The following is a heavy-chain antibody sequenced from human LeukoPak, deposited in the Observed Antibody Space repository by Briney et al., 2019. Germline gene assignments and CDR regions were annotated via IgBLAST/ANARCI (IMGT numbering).Heavy chain of an antibody. CDR1: GFTFSSYW. CDR3: ARDLGVLRFLEWLLDY. D-gene: IGHD3-3*01. Sequence: GGSLRLSCAASGFTFSSYWMHWVRQAPGKGLVWVSRINTDGSSTSYADSVKGRFTNSRDNAKNTLYLQMNSLRAEDTAVYYCARDLGVLRFLEWLLDYWGQGTLVTVSS. J-gene: IGHJ4*02. CDR2: INTDGSST. V-gene: IGHV3-74*01.